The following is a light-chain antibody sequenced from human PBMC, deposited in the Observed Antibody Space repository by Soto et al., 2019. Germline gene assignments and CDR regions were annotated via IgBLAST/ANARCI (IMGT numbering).Light chain of an antibody. CDR3: QQYGSSGT. CDR2: GAS. Sequence: EIVMTQSPATLSLSPCERATLSFRASQSVSNNYLAWYQQKPGQAPRLLIYGASNRATGIPDRFSGSGSGTDFTLTISRLEPEDFAVYYCQQYGSSGTFGQGTKVDI. CDR1: QSVSNNY. J-gene: IGKJ1*01. V-gene: IGKV3-20*01.